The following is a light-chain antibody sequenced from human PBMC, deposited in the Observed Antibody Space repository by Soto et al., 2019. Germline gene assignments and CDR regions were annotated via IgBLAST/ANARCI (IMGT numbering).Light chain of an antibody. CDR3: AAWDDSLSGPV. CDR1: SSNVGSNY. Sequence: QSVLTQPPSASGTPGQRVTISCSGSSSNVGSNYVYCYQQLPGAAPKLLIYRNNQRPSGVTDRFSGSKSCTSAPLAISGLRSEDEDDYYCAAWDDSLSGPVFGGGTKLTVL. V-gene: IGLV1-47*01. CDR2: RNN. J-gene: IGLJ2*01.